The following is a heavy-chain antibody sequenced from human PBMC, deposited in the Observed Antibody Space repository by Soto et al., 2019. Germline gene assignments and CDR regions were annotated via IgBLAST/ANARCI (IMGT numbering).Heavy chain of an antibody. CDR3: ARSSNYYYYGMDV. V-gene: IGHV3-74*01. CDR2: INSDGTST. CDR1: GFTFSSSW. Sequence: PGGSLRLSCAASGFTFSSSWMHWVRQAPGKGLVWVSRINSDGTSTSYADSVKGRFTISRDNAKNTLYPQMNSLRAEDTAVYYCARSSNYYYYGMDVWGQGTTVTVSS. J-gene: IGHJ6*02.